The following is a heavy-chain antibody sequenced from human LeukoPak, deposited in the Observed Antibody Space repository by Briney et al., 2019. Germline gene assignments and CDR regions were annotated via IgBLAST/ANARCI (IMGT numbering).Heavy chain of an antibody. CDR2: ISSSSSYI. Sequence: GGSLRLSCAASGFTFSSYSMNWVRQAPGKGLEWVSSISSSSSYIYYADSVKGRFTISRDKAKNSLYLQMNSLRAEDTAVYYCAREGIHCSSTSCYRSWFDPWGQGTLVTVSS. D-gene: IGHD2-2*01. J-gene: IGHJ5*02. CDR3: AREGIHCSSTSCYRSWFDP. CDR1: GFTFSSYS. V-gene: IGHV3-21*01.